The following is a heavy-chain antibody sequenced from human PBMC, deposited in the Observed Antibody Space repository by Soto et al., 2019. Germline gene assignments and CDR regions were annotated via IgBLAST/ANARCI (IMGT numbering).Heavy chain of an antibody. V-gene: IGHV1-69*06. J-gene: IGHJ6*02. CDR1: GGTFSSYA. D-gene: IGHD3-22*01. CDR2: IIPIFGTA. Sequence: RASVKVSCKASGGTFSSYAISWVRQAPGQGLEWMGGIIPIFGTANYAQKFQGRVTITADKSTSTAYMELSSLRSEDTAVYYCARDIPWGEYDSSGYYYSGYYGMDVWGQGTTVTVSS. CDR3: ARDIPWGEYDSSGYYYSGYYGMDV.